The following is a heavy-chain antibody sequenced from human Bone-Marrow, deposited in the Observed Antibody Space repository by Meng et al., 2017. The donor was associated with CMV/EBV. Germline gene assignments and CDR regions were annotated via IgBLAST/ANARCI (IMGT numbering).Heavy chain of an antibody. D-gene: IGHD4-11*01. CDR3: ARRRSTVTGYTELEAPYGMDV. Sequence: SETLSLTCAVYGGSFSGYYWSWIRQPPGKGLEWIGEINHSGSTNYNPSLKSRVTISVDTSKNQFSLKLSSVTAVDTAVYYCARRRSTVTGYTELEAPYGMDVWGQGTTVTVSS. CDR1: GGSFSGYY. V-gene: IGHV4-34*01. CDR2: INHSGST. J-gene: IGHJ6*02.